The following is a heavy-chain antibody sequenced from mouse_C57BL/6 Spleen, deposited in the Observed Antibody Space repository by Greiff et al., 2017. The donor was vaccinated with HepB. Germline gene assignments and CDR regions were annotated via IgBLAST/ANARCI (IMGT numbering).Heavy chain of an antibody. J-gene: IGHJ4*01. D-gene: IGHD1-1*01. V-gene: IGHV2-9-1*01. CDR2: IWTGGGT. Sequence: VQRVESGPGLVAPSQSLSITCTVSGFSLTSYAISWVRQPPGKGLEWLGVIWTGGGTNYNSALKSRLSISKDNSKSQVFLKMNSLQTDDTARYYCARTNYYGSSPYAMDYWGQGTSVTVSS. CDR1: GFSLTSYA. CDR3: ARTNYYGSSPYAMDY.